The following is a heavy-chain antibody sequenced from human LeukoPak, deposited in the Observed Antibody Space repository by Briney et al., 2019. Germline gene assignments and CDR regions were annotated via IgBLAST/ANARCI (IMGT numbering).Heavy chain of an antibody. CDR2: ISGSGGRS. V-gene: IGHV3-23*01. CDR3: AKRGVVIRVILIGFHKEAYYFDS. CDR1: GITLSNYG. Sequence: GGSLRLSCAVSGITLSNYGMSGVRQAPGKGREWVAGISGSGGRSNYADSVKGRFTISRDNPKNTLYLQMNSLRAEDTAVYFCAKRGVVIRVILIGFHKEAYYFDSWGQGALVTVSS. J-gene: IGHJ4*02. D-gene: IGHD3-9*01.